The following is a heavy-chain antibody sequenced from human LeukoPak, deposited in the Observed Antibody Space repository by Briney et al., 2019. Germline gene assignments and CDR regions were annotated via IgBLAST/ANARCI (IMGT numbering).Heavy chain of an antibody. D-gene: IGHD5-24*01. V-gene: IGHV1-46*01. CDR1: GYTFTKYY. J-gene: IGHJ3*02. Sequence: ASVKVSCKASGYTFTKYYIHWARQAPGQGLEWMGLINPGGDNTNYAQNFQGRVTMTRDTSTSTVYMELSSLRSEDTAIYYCARIRDGYNDAYDIWGQGTVVTVPS. CDR3: ARIRDGYNDAYDI. CDR2: INPGGDNT.